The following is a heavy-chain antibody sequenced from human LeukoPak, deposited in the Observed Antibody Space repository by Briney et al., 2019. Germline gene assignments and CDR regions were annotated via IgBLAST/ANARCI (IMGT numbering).Heavy chain of an antibody. CDR1: GFTFSSYA. CDR3: AKSPIDTIFGVVIPYFDY. V-gene: IGHV3-23*01. J-gene: IGHJ4*02. Sequence: SGGSLRLSCAASGFTFSSYAMSWVRQAPGKGLEWVSAISGSGGSTYYADSVKGRFTISRDNSKNTLYLQMNSLRAEDTAVYYCAKSPIDTIFGVVIPYFDYWGQGTLVTVSS. CDR2: ISGSGGST. D-gene: IGHD3-3*01.